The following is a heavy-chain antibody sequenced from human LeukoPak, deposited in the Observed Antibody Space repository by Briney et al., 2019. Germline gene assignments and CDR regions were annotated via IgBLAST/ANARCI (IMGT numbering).Heavy chain of an antibody. CDR1: GGSFSTYY. CDR2: IYYSGST. Sequence: PSETLSLTCSVSGGSFSTYYWSWIRQPPGKGLEWIGFIYYSGSTDYNPSLKSRVTISVDTSKRQFSLKLSSVTAADTAVYYCARDSSIWYRGAFDYWGQGTLVTVSS. CDR3: ARDSSIWYRGAFDY. J-gene: IGHJ4*02. V-gene: IGHV4-59*01. D-gene: IGHD6-13*01.